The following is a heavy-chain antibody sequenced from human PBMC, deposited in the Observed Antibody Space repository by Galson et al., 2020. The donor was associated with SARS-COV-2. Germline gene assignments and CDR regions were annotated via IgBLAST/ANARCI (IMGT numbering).Heavy chain of an antibody. Sequence: SETLSLTCAVYGGSFSGYYWSWIRQPPGKGLEWIGEINHSGSTNYNPSLKSRVTISVDTSKNQFSLKLSSVTAADTAVYYCARRVRYSSSFDYWGQGTLVTVSS. V-gene: IGHV4-34*01. D-gene: IGHD6-19*01. J-gene: IGHJ4*02. CDR2: INHSGST. CDR1: GGSFSGYY. CDR3: ARRVRYSSSFDY.